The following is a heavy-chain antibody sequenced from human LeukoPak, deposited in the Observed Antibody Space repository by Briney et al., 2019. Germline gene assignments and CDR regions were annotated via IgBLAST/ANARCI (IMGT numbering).Heavy chain of an antibody. V-gene: IGHV1-18*01. D-gene: IGHD2-2*01. CDR2: ISAYNGNT. CDR3: ARAPMGTAALY. CDR1: GYTFTNYG. J-gene: IGHJ4*02. Sequence: GASVKVSCKASGYTFTNYGISWVRQAPGQGLEWMGWISAYNGNTNYAQSLQGRVTMTTDTSTSTAYMEVRSLRSDDTAVYYCARAPMGTAALYWGQGTLVTVSS.